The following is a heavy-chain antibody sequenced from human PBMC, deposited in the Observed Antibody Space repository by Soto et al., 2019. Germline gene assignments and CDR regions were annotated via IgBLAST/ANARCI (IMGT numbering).Heavy chain of an antibody. CDR2: ITNSGGST. J-gene: IGHJ4*02. Sequence: EVQLLESGGGLVQPGGSLRLSCAASGFAFSSYAMSWVRQAPGKGLEWVSGITNSGGSTYYADSVKGRFTISRDNSKNTLYLQMNSLRAEDTAVYYCAKARTTVTPAYWGQGTLVTVSS. CDR1: GFAFSSYA. V-gene: IGHV3-23*01. CDR3: AKARTTVTPAY. D-gene: IGHD4-17*01.